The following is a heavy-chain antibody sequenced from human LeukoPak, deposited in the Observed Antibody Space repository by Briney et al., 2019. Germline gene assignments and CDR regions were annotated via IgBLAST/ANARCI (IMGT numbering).Heavy chain of an antibody. CDR3: ARADYYYDSSGYYVHDY. J-gene: IGHJ4*02. D-gene: IGHD3-22*01. Sequence: PSETLSLTCAVYGGSFSGYYWSWIRQPPGKGLEWIGEINHSGSTNYNPSLKSRVTISVDTSKNQFSLKLSSVTAADTAVYYCARADYYYDSSGYYVHDYWGQGTLVTVFS. V-gene: IGHV4-34*01. CDR1: GGSFSGYY. CDR2: INHSGST.